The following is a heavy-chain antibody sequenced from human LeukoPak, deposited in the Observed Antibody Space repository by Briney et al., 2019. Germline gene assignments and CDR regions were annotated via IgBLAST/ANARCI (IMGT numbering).Heavy chain of an antibody. D-gene: IGHD6-19*01. CDR1: GFTYNNYG. CDR2: ISYDGSDK. CDR3: VKDVSTGWSFDS. J-gene: IGHJ4*02. V-gene: IGHV3-30*02. Sequence: GGSLRLSCAASGFTYNNYGMHWVRQAPGKGLEWVTFISYDGSDKSYADSVKGRFIISRDNSKKTLYVQMNSLTTDDTAVYYCVKDVSTGWSFDSWGQGTLVPVSS.